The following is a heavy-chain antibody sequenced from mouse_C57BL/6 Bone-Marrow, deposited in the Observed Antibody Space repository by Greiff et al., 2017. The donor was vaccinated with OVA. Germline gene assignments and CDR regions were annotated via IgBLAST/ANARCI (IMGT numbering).Heavy chain of an antibody. Sequence: VQLQQPGAELVKPGASVKLSCKASGYTFTSYWMQWVKQRPGQGLEWIGEIDPSDSYTNYNQKFKGKATLTVDTSSSTAYMQRSSLTSADSAVYYCARDGSYAMDYWGQGTAVTVSS. CDR3: ARDGSYAMDY. V-gene: IGHV1-50*01. CDR1: GYTFTSYW. CDR2: IDPSDSYT. D-gene: IGHD1-1*01. J-gene: IGHJ4*01.